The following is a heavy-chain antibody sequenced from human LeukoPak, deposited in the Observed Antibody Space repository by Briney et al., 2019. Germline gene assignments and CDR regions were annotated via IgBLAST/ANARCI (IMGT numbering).Heavy chain of an antibody. CDR2: IIPIFGTA. D-gene: IGHD3-22*01. J-gene: IGHJ3*02. Sequence: SVKVSCKASGGTFSSYAISWVRQAPGQGLEWMGGIIPIFGTANYAQKFQGRVTITRDTSASTAYMELSSLRSEDTAVYYCARSHEAYDSSGYYSLYDAFDIWGQGTMVTVSS. V-gene: IGHV1-69*05. CDR1: GGTFSSYA. CDR3: ARSHEAYDSSGYYSLYDAFDI.